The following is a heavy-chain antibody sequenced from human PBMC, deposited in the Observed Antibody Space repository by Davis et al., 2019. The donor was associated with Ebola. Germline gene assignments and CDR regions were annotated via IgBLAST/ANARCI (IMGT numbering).Heavy chain of an antibody. D-gene: IGHD3-22*01. CDR3: AKDHDTMIVVVPYFDY. V-gene: IGHV3-23*01. CDR2: ISGSGGST. CDR1: GFTFSSYA. Sequence: GGSLRLSCAASGFTFSSYAMSWVRQAPGKGLEWVSAISGSGGSTYYADSVKGRFTISRDNSKNTLYLQMNSLRAEDTAVYYCAKDHDTMIVVVPYFDYWGQGTLVTVSS. J-gene: IGHJ4*02.